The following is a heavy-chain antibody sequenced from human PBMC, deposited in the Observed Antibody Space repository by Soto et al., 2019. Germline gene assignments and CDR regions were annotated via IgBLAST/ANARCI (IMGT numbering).Heavy chain of an antibody. D-gene: IGHD6-13*01. V-gene: IGHV3-33*01. CDR2: IWSDGSNK. Sequence: QVQLVESGGGVVQPGRSLRLSCAASGFTFSNHGMHWVRQAPGKGLEWVAVIWSDGSNKYYADSVKGRFTISRDNSKNTMALQMDSLGAEDTAVYYCAADEPFSGTNAFDIWGQGTMVTVSS. CDR1: GFTFSNHG. CDR3: AADEPFSGTNAFDI. J-gene: IGHJ3*02.